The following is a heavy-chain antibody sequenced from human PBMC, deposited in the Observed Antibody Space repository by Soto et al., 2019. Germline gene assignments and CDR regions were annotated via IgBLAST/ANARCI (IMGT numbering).Heavy chain of an antibody. CDR3: ARGDDMDV. CDR1: RFTFSNYW. Sequence: EVQLVESGGGLVQPGGSLRLSCAASRFTFSNYWMSWVRQAPGKGLEWVADIKHDGSEKHYIDSVKGRFTISRDNVKKSLYLQMNSLRAEDTAVYYCARGDDMDVWGKGTTVTVSS. J-gene: IGHJ6*03. CDR2: IKHDGSEK. V-gene: IGHV3-7*01.